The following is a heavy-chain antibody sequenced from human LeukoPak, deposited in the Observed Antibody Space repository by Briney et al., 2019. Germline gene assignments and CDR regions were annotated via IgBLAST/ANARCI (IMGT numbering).Heavy chain of an antibody. Sequence: PGGSLRLSCAASGFTFGNYLMHWVRQAPGKGLMWVSRVHIDGSSTTYADSVKGRFTISRDDAKNTLYLQMNSLRAEDTAVYYCARAPSGWHATGVWGQGTTVTVSS. D-gene: IGHD6-19*01. CDR2: VHIDGSST. CDR3: ARAPSGWHATGV. J-gene: IGHJ6*02. V-gene: IGHV3-74*01. CDR1: GFTFGNYL.